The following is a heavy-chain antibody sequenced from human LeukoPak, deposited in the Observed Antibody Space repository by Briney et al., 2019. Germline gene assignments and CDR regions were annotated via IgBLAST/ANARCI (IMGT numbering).Heavy chain of an antibody. D-gene: IGHD2-15*01. V-gene: IGHV4-30-2*01. CDR1: GGSISSGGYS. CDR3: ASSLSGAYYFDY. CDR2: IYHSGST. J-gene: IGHJ4*02. Sequence: SETLSLTCAVSGGSISSGGYSWSWIRQPPGKGQEWIGYIYHSGSTYYNPSLKSRVTISVDRSKNQFSLKLSSVTAADTAVYYCASSLSGAYYFDYWGQGTLVTGSS.